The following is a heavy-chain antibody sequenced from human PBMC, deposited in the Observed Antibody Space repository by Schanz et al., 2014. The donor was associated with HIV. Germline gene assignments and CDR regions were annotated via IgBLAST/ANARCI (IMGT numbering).Heavy chain of an antibody. V-gene: IGHV3-53*01. CDR1: GFNVSNNY. J-gene: IGHJ5*01. CDR3: AKDRNGYNQPIES. Sequence: VQLVESGGGLMQPGGSLRLSCAASGFNVSNNYVSWVRQAPGKGLEWVSGVNWDGGITGYADSVKGRFTISRDNAKNTLYLQIDSLRVEDTAMYYCAKDRNGYNQPIESWGHGTLVSVSS. CDR2: VNWDGGIT. D-gene: IGHD5-18*01.